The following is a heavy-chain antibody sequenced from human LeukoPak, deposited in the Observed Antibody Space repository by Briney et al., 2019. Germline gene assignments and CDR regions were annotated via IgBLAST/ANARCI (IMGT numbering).Heavy chain of an antibody. V-gene: IGHV3-15*01. CDR1: GFTFSNAW. CDR2: IKSKTDGGTT. J-gene: IGHJ6*02. D-gene: IGHD2-2*01. Sequence: PGGSLRLSCAASGFTFSNAWMSWVRQAPGKGLEWVGRIKSKTDGGTTDYAAPVKGRFTISRDNSKNTLYLQMNSLRAEDTAVYYCARRPVVPARGYYGMDVWGQGPRSPSP. CDR3: ARRPVVPARGYYGMDV.